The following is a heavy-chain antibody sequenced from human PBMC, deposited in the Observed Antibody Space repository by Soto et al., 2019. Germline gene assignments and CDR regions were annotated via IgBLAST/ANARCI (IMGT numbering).Heavy chain of an antibody. CDR3: ITNDLLGSHWNAAFEI. CDR2: IKGKTQGCTS. Sequence: VPLVESGGGLVKPGESLRLSCAASGFTFTNAWMTWVRQAPGKGLEWVGRIKGKTQGCTSDYAEPVKGRFTISRDDSTSTASLQMNSLQIEDAAVYYCITNDLLGSHWNAAFEIGGQGTVVTVSS. J-gene: IGHJ3*02. CDR1: GFTFTNAW. V-gene: IGHV3-15*01. D-gene: IGHD1-1*01.